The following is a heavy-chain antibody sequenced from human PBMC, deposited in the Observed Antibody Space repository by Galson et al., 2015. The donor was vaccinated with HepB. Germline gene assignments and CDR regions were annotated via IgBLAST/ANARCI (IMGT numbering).Heavy chain of an antibody. CDR3: ARSPYYYGSGSYLNPYNWFDP. J-gene: IGHJ5*02. CDR1: GYSFTSYW. CDR2: IYPGDSDT. D-gene: IGHD3-10*01. V-gene: IGHV5-51*01. Sequence: QSGAEVKKPGESLKISCKGSGYSFTSYWIGWVRQMPGKGLEWMGIIYPGDSDTRYSPSFQGQVTISADKSISTAYLQWSSLKASDTAMYYCARSPYYYGSGSYLNPYNWFDPWGQGTLVTVSS.